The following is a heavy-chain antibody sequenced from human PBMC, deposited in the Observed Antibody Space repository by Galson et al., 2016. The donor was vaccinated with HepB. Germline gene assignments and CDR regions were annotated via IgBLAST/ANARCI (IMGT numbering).Heavy chain of an antibody. CDR3: ARVGDLGGDYFDY. Sequence: SLRLSCAASGFTFRRHGMHWVRQAPGKGLEWMAAIWFDGSNKYYADSVKGRFTISRDNSENTLYLHMDSLRAEDTAVYYCARVGDLGGDYFDYWGRGTLVTVSS. J-gene: IGHJ4*02. CDR2: IWFDGSNK. V-gene: IGHV3-33*01. D-gene: IGHD2-21*01. CDR1: GFTFRRHG.